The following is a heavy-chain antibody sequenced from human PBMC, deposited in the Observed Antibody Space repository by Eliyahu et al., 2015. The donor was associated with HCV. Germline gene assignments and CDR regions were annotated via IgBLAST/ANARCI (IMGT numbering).Heavy chain of an antibody. D-gene: IGHD3-9*01. CDR3: ARGPPSLLRYFATRLGMDV. Sequence: QVQLQQWGAGLLKPSETLSLTCAVYGGSFXXYYWSWIRQPPGKGLEWXGEINHSGSTNYNPSLKXRVTISVDTSKNQFSLKLSSVTAADTAVYYCARGPPSLLRYFATRLGMDVWGQGTTVTVSS. CDR1: GGSFXXYY. V-gene: IGHV4-34*01. CDR2: INHSGST. J-gene: IGHJ6*02.